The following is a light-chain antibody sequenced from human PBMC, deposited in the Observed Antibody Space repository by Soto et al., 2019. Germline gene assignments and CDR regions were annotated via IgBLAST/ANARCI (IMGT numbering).Light chain of an antibody. Sequence: QSALTQPASVSGSPGQSITISCTGTSSDVGGYSYVSWYQQHPGKAPKLMIYAVSNRPSGVSDRFSGSKSGNTASLTISGLQAEDEADYYCSSYTSSSTPPWVFGGGTKLTVL. V-gene: IGLV2-14*01. CDR3: SSYTSSSTPPWV. CDR1: SSDVGGYSY. CDR2: AVS. J-gene: IGLJ3*02.